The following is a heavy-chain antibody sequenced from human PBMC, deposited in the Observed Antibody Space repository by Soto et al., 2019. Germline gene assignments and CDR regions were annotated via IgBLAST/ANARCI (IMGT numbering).Heavy chain of an antibody. V-gene: IGHV1-69*01. CDR1: GGTFSSYA. J-gene: IGHJ4*02. CDR3: ASGGGNYVWGSSAYVY. D-gene: IGHD3-16*01. CDR2: IIPIFGTA. Sequence: QVQLVQSGAEVKKPGSSVKVSCKASGGTFSSYAISWARQAPGQGLEWMGGIIPIFGTANYAQKVQGRVTITADESTSTADMELSSLRSEDTAVYYCASGGGNYVWGSSAYVYWGQGTLVTVSS.